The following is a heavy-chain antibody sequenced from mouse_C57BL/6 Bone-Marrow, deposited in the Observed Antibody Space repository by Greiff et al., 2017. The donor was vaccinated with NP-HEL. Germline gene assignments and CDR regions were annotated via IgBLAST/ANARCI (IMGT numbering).Heavy chain of an antibody. CDR3: ARYKDHFDY. CDR2: ISNKANGYKT. Sequence: EVKLMESGGGLVQPGGSLSLSCAASGFTFTDYYMSWVRQPPGKGLEWLGFISNKANGYKTEYSASVKGRFTISRDNSQSILYLQMNSLRAEDSATYYCARYKDHFDYWGQGTTLTVSS. CDR1: GFTFTDYY. V-gene: IGHV7-3*01. J-gene: IGHJ2*01.